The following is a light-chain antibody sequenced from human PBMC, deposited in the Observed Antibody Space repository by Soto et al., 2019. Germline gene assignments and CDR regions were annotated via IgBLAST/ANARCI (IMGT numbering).Light chain of an antibody. CDR3: ASYTSARIRV. Sequence: QSALTQPASVSASPGQSITISCTGTSSDIGAYNSVSWYQQHPGKAPQLMIYDVSYRPSGISGRFSGSKSGNTASLTISGLQADDDADYYCASYTSARIRVFGGGTKVTVL. V-gene: IGLV2-14*01. J-gene: IGLJ2*01. CDR1: SSDIGAYNS. CDR2: DVS.